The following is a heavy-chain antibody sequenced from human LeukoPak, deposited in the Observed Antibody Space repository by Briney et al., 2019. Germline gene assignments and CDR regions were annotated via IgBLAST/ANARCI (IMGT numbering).Heavy chain of an antibody. Sequence: KPSETLSLTCTVSGGSISSYYWSWIRQPPGKGLEWIGYIYYSGSTNYNPSLKSRVTISVDTSKNQFSLKLSSVTAADTAVYYCAGYSGYDFDYWGQGTLVTVSS. CDR1: GGSISSYY. CDR2: IYYSGST. V-gene: IGHV4-59*01. CDR3: AGYSGYDFDY. J-gene: IGHJ4*02. D-gene: IGHD5-12*01.